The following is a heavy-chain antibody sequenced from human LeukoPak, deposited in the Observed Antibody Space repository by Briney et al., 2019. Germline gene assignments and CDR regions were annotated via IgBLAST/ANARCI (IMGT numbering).Heavy chain of an antibody. Sequence: SETLSLTCAVYGGSFSGYYWSWIRQPPGKGLEWIGEINHSGSTNYNPSLKSRVTISVDTSKNQFSLKLSSVTAADTAVYYCARFRTAVAVYYYYYGMDVWGQGTTVTVSS. D-gene: IGHD6-19*01. V-gene: IGHV4-34*01. CDR2: INHSGST. CDR1: GGSFSGYY. CDR3: ARFRTAVAVYYYYYGMDV. J-gene: IGHJ6*02.